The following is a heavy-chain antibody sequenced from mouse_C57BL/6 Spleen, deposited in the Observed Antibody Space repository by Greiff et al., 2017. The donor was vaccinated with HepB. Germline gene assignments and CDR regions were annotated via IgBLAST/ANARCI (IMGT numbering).Heavy chain of an antibody. CDR3: ATIYDGYDWYFDV. Sequence: VQLVESGPELVKPGASVKISCKASGYSFTSYYIHWVKQRPGQGLEWIGWIYPGSGNTKYNEKFKGKATLTADTSSSTAYMQLSSLTSEDSAVYYCATIYDGYDWYFDVWGTGTTVTVSS. CDR1: GYSFTSYY. D-gene: IGHD2-3*01. CDR2: IYPGSGNT. J-gene: IGHJ1*03. V-gene: IGHV1-66*01.